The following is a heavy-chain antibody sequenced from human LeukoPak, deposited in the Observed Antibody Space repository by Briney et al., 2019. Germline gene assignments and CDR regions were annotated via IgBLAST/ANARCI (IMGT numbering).Heavy chain of an antibody. CDR3: ATNGLYSFYLDY. V-gene: IGHV3-23*01. D-gene: IGHD4-11*01. CDR2: ISGSGGST. J-gene: IGHJ4*02. CDR1: GFTFSSYS. Sequence: GGSLRLSCAASGFTFSSYSMNWVRQAPGKGLEWVSAISGSGGSTYYADSVKGRFTISRDNSKNTLYLQMNSLRPEDTAVYYCATNGLYSFYLDYWGQGALVIVSS.